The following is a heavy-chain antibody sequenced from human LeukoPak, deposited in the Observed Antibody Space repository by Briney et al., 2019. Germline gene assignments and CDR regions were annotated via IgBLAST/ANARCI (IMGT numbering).Heavy chain of an antibody. CDR3: ARAPQYSSSSGVYYYYYMVV. CDR2: IYYSGST. CDR1: GGSISTYY. D-gene: IGHD6-6*01. V-gene: IGHV4-59*01. J-gene: IGHJ6*03. Sequence: PSETLSLTCTVSGGSISTYYWTWIRQPPGKGLEWIGYIYYSGSTSYNPSLKSRLTISVDTSKNQFSLKVNSVTAADTAVYYCARAPQYSSSSGVYYYYYMVVWGKGTTVTVSS.